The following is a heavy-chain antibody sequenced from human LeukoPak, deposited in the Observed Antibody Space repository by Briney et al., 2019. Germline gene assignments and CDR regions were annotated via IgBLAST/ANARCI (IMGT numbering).Heavy chain of an antibody. Sequence: GGSLRLSCEASGFTFSTYWMTWVRQAPGKGLEWVAKINQHGSESYYVDSVKGRFIISRDNAKNSLYLHMSSLRGDDMAVYYCARGGLFRYGGTSGDFWGQGTLVTVSS. V-gene: IGHV3-7*01. CDR3: ARGGLFRYGGTSGDF. J-gene: IGHJ4*02. CDR2: INQHGSES. D-gene: IGHD4/OR15-4a*01. CDR1: GFTFSTYW.